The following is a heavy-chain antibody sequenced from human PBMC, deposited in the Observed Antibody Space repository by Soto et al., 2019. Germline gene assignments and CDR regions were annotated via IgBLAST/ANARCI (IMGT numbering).Heavy chain of an antibody. D-gene: IGHD2-21*01. V-gene: IGHV3-23*01. Sequence: GGSLRLSCAASGFTFSSYAMSWVRQAPGKGPEWVSAISGSGGSTYYADSVKGRFTISRDNSKNTLYLQMNSLRAEDTAVYYCAKDRSGDPDAFDIWGQGTMVTVSS. CDR2: ISGSGGST. J-gene: IGHJ3*02. CDR3: AKDRSGDPDAFDI. CDR1: GFTFSSYA.